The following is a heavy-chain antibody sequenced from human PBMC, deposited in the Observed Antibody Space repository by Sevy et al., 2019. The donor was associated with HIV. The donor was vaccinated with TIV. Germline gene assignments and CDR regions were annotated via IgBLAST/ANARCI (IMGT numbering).Heavy chain of an antibody. Sequence: SETLSLTCTLSGDSISSYYSTWVRQPPGKGLEWIGYLYYSGITNYNPSLKSRVTISIDTSKNQFSLKLSSVTAADTAVNYCARGLAYYFDSWGQGTLVTVSS. D-gene: IGHD4-17*01. J-gene: IGHJ4*02. CDR1: GDSISSYY. CDR2: LYYSGIT. CDR3: ARGLAYYFDS. V-gene: IGHV4-59*08.